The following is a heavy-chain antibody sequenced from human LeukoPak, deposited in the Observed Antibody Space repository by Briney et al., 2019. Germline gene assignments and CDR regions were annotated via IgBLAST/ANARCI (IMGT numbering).Heavy chain of an antibody. V-gene: IGHV3-30-3*01. J-gene: IGHJ4*02. D-gene: IGHD4-17*01. CDR1: GFTFSSYA. CDR2: ISYDGSNK. CDR3: AGEVVDYGDPGPFDY. Sequence: PGGSLRLSCAASGFTFSSYAMHWVRQAPGKGLEWVAVISYDGSNKYYADSVKGRFTISRDNSKNTLYLQMNSLRAEDTAVYYCAGEVVDYGDPGPFDYWGQGTLVTVSS.